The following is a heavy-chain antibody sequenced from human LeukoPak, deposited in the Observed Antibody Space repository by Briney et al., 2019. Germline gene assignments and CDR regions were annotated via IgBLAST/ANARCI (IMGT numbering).Heavy chain of an antibody. J-gene: IGHJ6*02. CDR3: AKVPYSDYGSGRPPFMDV. CDR2: ISGSGGST. D-gene: IGHD3-10*01. CDR1: GFTFSSYA. Sequence: GGSLRLSRAASGFTFSSYAMSWVRQAPGKGLEWVSAISGSGGSTYYADSVKGRFTISRDNSKNTLYLQMDSLRAEDTAIHYCAKVPYSDYGSGRPPFMDVWGQGTTVAVSS. V-gene: IGHV3-23*01.